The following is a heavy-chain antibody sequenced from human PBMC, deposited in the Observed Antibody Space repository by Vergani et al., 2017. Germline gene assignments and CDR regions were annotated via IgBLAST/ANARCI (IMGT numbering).Heavy chain of an antibody. CDR1: GYTFTSYY. D-gene: IGHD2-2*01. CDR3: ERESRYCSSTSCYVGRDWFDP. Sequence: QVQLVQSGSELKKPGASVKVSCKASGYTFTSYYMHWVRQAPGQGLEWMGIINTSGGSTSYAQKFQGRVTMTRDTSTSTVYMELSSPRSEDTAVYYCERESRYCSSTSCYVGRDWFDPWGQGTLVTVSS. V-gene: IGHV1-46*01. J-gene: IGHJ5*02. CDR2: INTSGGST.